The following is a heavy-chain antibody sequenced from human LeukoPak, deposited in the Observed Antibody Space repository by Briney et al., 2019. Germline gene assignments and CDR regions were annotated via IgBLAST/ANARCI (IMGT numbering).Heavy chain of an antibody. V-gene: IGHV4-39*07. CDR2: IYYSGST. Sequence: PSETLSLTCTVSGGSISSSSYYWGWIRQPPGKGLEWIGSIYYSGSTDYNPSLKSRVTISVDTSKNQFSLKLSSVTAADTAVYYCARYGLLGLSEINAFDIWGQGTVVTVSS. J-gene: IGHJ3*02. D-gene: IGHD2-2*01. CDR3: ARYGLLGLSEINAFDI. CDR1: GGSISSSSYY.